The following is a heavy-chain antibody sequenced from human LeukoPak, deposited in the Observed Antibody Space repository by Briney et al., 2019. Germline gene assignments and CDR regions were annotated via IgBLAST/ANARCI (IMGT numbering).Heavy chain of an antibody. CDR2: ISAYNGNT. V-gene: IGHV1-18*01. Sequence: GASVKVSCKASGYTFTSYGISWVRQAPGQGLEWMGWISAYNGNTNYAQKLQGRVTVTRDMSTSTVYMQLSSLRSEDTAVYYCARATPGFGRNVEKYFDYWGQGTLVTVSS. CDR1: GYTFTSYG. J-gene: IGHJ4*02. D-gene: IGHD1-1*01. CDR3: ARATPGFGRNVEKYFDY.